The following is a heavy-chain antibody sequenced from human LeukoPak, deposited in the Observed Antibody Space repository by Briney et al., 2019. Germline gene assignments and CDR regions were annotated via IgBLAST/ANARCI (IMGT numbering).Heavy chain of an antibody. D-gene: IGHD6-19*01. J-gene: IGHJ4*02. V-gene: IGHV1-8*01. Sequence: ASVKVSCKASGYTFTSYDINWVRQATGQGREWMGLMNPNSGNTGYAQKFQGRVTKTSNTSISTAYMEQSSLRSEDTAVYYCARGLSIAVAGVCGYWGQGTLVAVSS. CDR3: ARGLSIAVAGVCGY. CDR2: MNPNSGNT. CDR1: GYTFTSYD.